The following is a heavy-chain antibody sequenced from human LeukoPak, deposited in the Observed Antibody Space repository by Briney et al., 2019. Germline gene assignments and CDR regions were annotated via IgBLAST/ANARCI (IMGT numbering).Heavy chain of an antibody. J-gene: IGHJ4*02. CDR1: GYTFTSYY. CDR2: INPSGGST. V-gene: IGHV1-46*01. CDR3: ARDPRRYSGYAYFDY. D-gene: IGHD5-12*01. Sequence: ASVKVSCKASGYTFTSYYMHWVRQAPGQGLEWMGIINPSGGSTSYAQKFQGRVTVTRDTSTSTVYMELSSLRSEDTAVYYCARDPRRYSGYAYFDYWGQGTLVTVSS.